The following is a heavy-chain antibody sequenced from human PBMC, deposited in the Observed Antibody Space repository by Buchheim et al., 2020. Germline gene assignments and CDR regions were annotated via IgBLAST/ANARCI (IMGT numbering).Heavy chain of an antibody. J-gene: IGHJ1*01. CDR3: AKKLAAAQYFQH. CDR1: GFTFSSYA. V-gene: IGHV3-23*01. D-gene: IGHD6-13*01. Sequence: EVQLLESGGGLVQPGGSLRLSCAASGFTFSSYAMSWVRQAPGKGLDWVSAISGSGGGTYYADSVRGGFTIPRDNSKNTRYLQMNSLRAEDTAVYYCAKKLAAAQYFQHWGQGTL. CDR2: ISGSGGGT.